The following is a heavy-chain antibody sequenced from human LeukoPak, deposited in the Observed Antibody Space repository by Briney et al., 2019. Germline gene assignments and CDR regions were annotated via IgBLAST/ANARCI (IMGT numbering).Heavy chain of an antibody. Sequence: RGSLRLSCAASGVTFNYYGLSCVRQAPGKGLEWGSGFGHNGGITYSDSVKGRFTISRDNSKNTLFLQMNSLRADDTAVYFCAKQAGWGGYFSFLPFDFWGRGTLVTVSS. V-gene: IGHV3-23*01. CDR2: FGHNGGIT. D-gene: IGHD3-3*01. CDR3: AKQAGWGGYFSFLPFDF. CDR1: GVTFNYYG. J-gene: IGHJ4*02.